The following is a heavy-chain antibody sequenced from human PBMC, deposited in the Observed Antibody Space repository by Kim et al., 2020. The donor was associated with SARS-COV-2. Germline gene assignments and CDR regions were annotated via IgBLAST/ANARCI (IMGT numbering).Heavy chain of an antibody. CDR3: TRARGAGIPHDY. J-gene: IGHJ4*02. D-gene: IGHD3-10*01. Sequence: GGSLRLSCAASGFTFSSYWMHWVRQAPGKGLLWVSCINGDGSSTSYADSVRGRFTISRDNAKNTLYLQMNSLRAEDTAVYYCTRARGAGIPHDYWAREPRSPSPQ. CDR2: INGDGSST. CDR1: GFTFSSYW. V-gene: IGHV3-74*01.